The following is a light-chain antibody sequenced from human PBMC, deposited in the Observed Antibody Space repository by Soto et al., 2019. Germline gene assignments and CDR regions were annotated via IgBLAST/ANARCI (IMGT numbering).Light chain of an antibody. Sequence: EIVITQSPSTLSVSPGERTTLSCRASQSVDNYLAWYQQKPGQAPRLLIYDASNRATGIPTRFSGSGSGTDFTLTISSLQAEDVAVYYCQQYYSTPRTFGQGTKVDIK. V-gene: IGKV3D-15*01. CDR1: QSVDNY. CDR2: DAS. CDR3: QQYYSTPRT. J-gene: IGKJ1*01.